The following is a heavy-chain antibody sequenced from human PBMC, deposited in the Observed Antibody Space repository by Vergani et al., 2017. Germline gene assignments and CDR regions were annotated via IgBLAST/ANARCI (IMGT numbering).Heavy chain of an antibody. J-gene: IGHJ4*02. D-gene: IGHD6-19*01. V-gene: IGHV3-30*02. Sequence: QVQLVESGGGVVRPGGSLRVSCAASGFIFSTYGMHWVRQAPGKGLEWVAFIQYDGSNKYYADSVKGRFTISRDNSKKTLFLQMRSLKLEDTAVYYCAKDQRRGIAVAAAFDYWGQGTLITVSS. CDR1: GFIFSTYG. CDR3: AKDQRRGIAVAAAFDY. CDR2: IQYDGSNK.